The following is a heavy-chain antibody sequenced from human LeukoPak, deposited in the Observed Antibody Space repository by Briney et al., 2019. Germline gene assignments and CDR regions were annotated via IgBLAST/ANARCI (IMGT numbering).Heavy chain of an antibody. CDR1: GFTFSSYG. V-gene: IGHV3-30*02. J-gene: IGHJ4*02. D-gene: IGHD3-9*01. CDR3: AKSQGLRYFDWLPDY. Sequence: PGGSLRLSCAASGFTFSSYGMHWVRQAPGKGLEWVAFIRYDGSNKYYADSVKGRFTISRDNSKNTQYLQMNSLRAEDTAVYYCAKSQGLRYFDWLPDYWGQGTLVTVSS. CDR2: IRYDGSNK.